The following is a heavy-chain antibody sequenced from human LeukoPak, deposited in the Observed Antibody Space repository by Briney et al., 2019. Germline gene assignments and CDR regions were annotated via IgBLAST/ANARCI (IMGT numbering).Heavy chain of an antibody. CDR2: ISGSGGTI. CDR1: GFTFSSYA. D-gene: IGHD3-10*01. Sequence: GGSLRLSCAASGFTFSSYAMSWVRQAPGKGLEWVSGISGSGGTIYYADSVKGRFTISRDNSKNTLYLQMNGLRADDTAVYYCAKSTGYSASGMYPDYWGQGTLVTVSS. CDR3: AKSTGYSASGMYPDY. V-gene: IGHV3-23*01. J-gene: IGHJ4*02.